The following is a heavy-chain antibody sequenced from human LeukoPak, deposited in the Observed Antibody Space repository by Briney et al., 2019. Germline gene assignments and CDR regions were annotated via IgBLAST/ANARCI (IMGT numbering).Heavy chain of an antibody. CDR3: AKGYDILTGLIPDWCFDL. CDR2: ISWNSGSI. Sequence: GGSLRLSCAASGFTFDDYAMHWVRQAPGKGLEWVSGISWNSGSIGYADSVKGRFTISRDNAKNSLYLQMNSLRAEDTAVYYCAKGYDILTGLIPDWCFDLWGRGTLVTVSS. CDR1: GFTFDDYA. V-gene: IGHV3-9*01. D-gene: IGHD3-9*01. J-gene: IGHJ2*01.